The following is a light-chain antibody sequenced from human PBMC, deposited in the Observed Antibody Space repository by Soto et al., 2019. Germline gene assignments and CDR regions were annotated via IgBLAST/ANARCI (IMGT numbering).Light chain of an antibody. V-gene: IGKV1-39*01. CDR2: AAD. J-gene: IGKJ2*01. CDR1: QSIGSY. Sequence: RLTQSPSLLSASVGDRVTITCRASQSIGSYLNWYQHTPGEAPKLLIFAADTLKSGVPSRFSGSGFNKDFTLTVTSLQPEDFATYYCQQNYDVPYTFGQGTRLEIK. CDR3: QQNYDVPYT.